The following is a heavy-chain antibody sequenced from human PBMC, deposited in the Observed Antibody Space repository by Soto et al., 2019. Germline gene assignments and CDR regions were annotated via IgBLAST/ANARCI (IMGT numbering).Heavy chain of an antibody. Sequence: SVKVSCKASGGTFSSYTISWVRQAPGQGLEWMGRIIPILGIANYAQKFQGRVTITADKSTSTAYMELSSLRSEDTAVYYCAGGRVTGSFYYYYMDVWGKGTTVTVSS. CDR2: IIPILGIA. J-gene: IGHJ6*03. CDR3: AGGRVTGSFYYYYMDV. D-gene: IGHD2-21*02. CDR1: GGTFSSYT. V-gene: IGHV1-69*02.